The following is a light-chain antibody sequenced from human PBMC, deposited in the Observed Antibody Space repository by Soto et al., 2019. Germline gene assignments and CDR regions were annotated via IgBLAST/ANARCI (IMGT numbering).Light chain of an antibody. CDR3: QQYNNWPRT. V-gene: IGKV3-11*01. CDR2: DAS. J-gene: IGKJ1*01. CDR1: QSVSSY. Sequence: EIVLTQSPATLSLSPGERATLSCRASQSVSSYLAWYQQKPGQAPRLLIYDASNRATGIPARFSGSGSGTDFTLTISSLEHEDFEVYYCQQYNNWPRTLGQGTKVDIK.